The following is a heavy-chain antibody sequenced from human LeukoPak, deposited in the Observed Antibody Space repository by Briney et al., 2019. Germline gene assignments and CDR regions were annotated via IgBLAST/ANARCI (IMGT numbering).Heavy chain of an antibody. CDR2: IYYSGST. V-gene: IGHV4-39*01. J-gene: IGHJ5*02. CDR1: GGSISSSSYY. Sequence: SETLSLTCTVSGGSISSSSYYWGWIRQPPGKRLEWIGNIYYSGSTYYNPSLKSRVTISVDTSKNQFSLKLSSVTAADTAVYYCARKQAVRLRNWFDPWGQGTLVTVSS. CDR3: ARKQAVRLRNWFDP. D-gene: IGHD1/OR15-1a*01.